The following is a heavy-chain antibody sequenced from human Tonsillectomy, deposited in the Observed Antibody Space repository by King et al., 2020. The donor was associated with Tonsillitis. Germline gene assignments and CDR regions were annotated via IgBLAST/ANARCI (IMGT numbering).Heavy chain of an antibody. V-gene: IGHV3-64D*06. CDR1: GFTFSTYA. Sequence: VQLVESGGGLVQPGGSLRLSCSASGFTFSTYAMHWVRQAPGKGLEYVSAIFSNGGSSYYADSVKGRFTISRDNSKNTLYLQMSSLRAEDTAVYYCSITMVPSVLTGAFDIWGQGTMVTVSS. D-gene: IGHD3-10*01. J-gene: IGHJ3*02. CDR2: IFSNGGSS. CDR3: SITMVPSVLTGAFDI.